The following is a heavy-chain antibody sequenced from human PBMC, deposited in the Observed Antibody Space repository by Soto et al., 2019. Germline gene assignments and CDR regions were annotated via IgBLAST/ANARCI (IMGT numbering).Heavy chain of an antibody. D-gene: IGHD3-9*01. J-gene: IGHJ5*02. CDR1: GGSISSGDYY. CDR2: IYYSGST. Sequence: SETLSLTCTVSGGSISSGDYYWSWIRQPPGKGLEWIGYIYYSGSTYYNPSLKSRVTISVDTSKNQFSLELSSVTAADTAVYYCAREHYDILTGYYDNWFDPWGQGTLVTVSS. CDR3: AREHYDILTGYYDNWFDP. V-gene: IGHV4-30-4*01.